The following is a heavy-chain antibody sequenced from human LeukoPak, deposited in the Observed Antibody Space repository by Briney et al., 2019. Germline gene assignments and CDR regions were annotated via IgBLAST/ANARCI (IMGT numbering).Heavy chain of an antibody. CDR3: AREGHYYGSGSYYNETYYFDY. V-gene: IGHV3-66*01. J-gene: IGHJ4*02. D-gene: IGHD3-10*01. CDR1: RFTVSSNY. Sequence: GVSLRLSCAASRFTVSSNYMSWVRQAPGKGLEWVSVIYSGGSTYYADSVKGRFTISRDNSKNTLYLQMNSLRAEDTAVYYCAREGHYYGSGSYYNETYYFDYWGQGTLVTVSS. CDR2: IYSGGST.